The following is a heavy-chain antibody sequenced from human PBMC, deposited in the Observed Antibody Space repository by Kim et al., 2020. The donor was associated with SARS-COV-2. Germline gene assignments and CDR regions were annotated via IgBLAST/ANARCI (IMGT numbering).Heavy chain of an antibody. V-gene: IGHV7-4-1*02. CDR3: ARDPGDGSGSYSDAFDI. CDR1: GYTFTSYA. Sequence: ASVKVSCKASGYTFTSYAMNWVRQAPGQGLEWMGWINTNTGNPTYAQGFTGRFVFSLDTSVSTAYLQISSLKAEDTAVYYCARDPGDGSGSYSDAFDIWGQGTMVTVSS. D-gene: IGHD3-10*01. J-gene: IGHJ3*02. CDR2: INTNTGNP.